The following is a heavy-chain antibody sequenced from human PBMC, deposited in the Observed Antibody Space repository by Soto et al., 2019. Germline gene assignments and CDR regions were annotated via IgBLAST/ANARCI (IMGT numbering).Heavy chain of an antibody. CDR1: GGFVSRSSYS. D-gene: IGHD5-12*01. J-gene: IGHJ4*02. CDR2: MYSSENT. CDR3: VRHAQWIIRAY. V-gene: IGHV4-39*01. Sequence: PSETLSLTCSVSGGFVSRSSYSWGWIRQSPGKGLEWIGTMYSSENTYYNPSLLSRVTISVDTSKNEFSLRLSSVTAADTAVYYCVRHAQWIIRAYWGQGYLVTVSS.